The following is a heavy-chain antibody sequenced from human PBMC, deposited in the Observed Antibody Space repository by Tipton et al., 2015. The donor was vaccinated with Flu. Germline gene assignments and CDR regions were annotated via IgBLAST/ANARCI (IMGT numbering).Heavy chain of an antibody. Sequence: TLSLTCSVSGGSVSGSRYCWAWIRQPPGKGLEWIGTICHSGSAYYNPSLKSRVIMSVDTPKNQISLNVISVTAADTAVYYCARHAIFGVNCFDPWGQGTRVTVSS. CDR1: GGSVSGSRYC. CDR3: ARHAIFGVNCFDP. V-gene: IGHV4-39*01. D-gene: IGHD3-3*01. CDR2: ICHSGSA. J-gene: IGHJ5*02.